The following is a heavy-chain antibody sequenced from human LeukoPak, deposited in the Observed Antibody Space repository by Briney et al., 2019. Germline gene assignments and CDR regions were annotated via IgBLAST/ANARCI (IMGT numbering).Heavy chain of an antibody. CDR1: GGSISSCY. J-gene: IGHJ4*02. CDR3: ARLYYGSGSFDY. Sequence: PSETLSLTCTVSGGSISSCYWSWIRQPPGKGLEWIGYIYYSGSTNYTPSLQSRVTISVDTSKNHFSLKPPSVPAADTAVSYCARLYYGSGSFDYWGQGTLVTVSS. D-gene: IGHD3-10*01. V-gene: IGHV4-59*01. CDR2: IYYSGST.